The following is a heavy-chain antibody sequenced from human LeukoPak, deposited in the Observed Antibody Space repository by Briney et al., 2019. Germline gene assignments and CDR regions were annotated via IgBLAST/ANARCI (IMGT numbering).Heavy chain of an antibody. Sequence: SVKVSCTASGGTFSSYAISWVRQAPGQRLEWMGGIIPIFGTANYAQKFQGRVTITADESTSTAYMELSSLRSEDTAVYYCARDGEDDFWSGPRLTYYYGMDVWGQGTTVTVSS. CDR2: IIPIFGTA. D-gene: IGHD3-3*01. J-gene: IGHJ6*02. CDR1: GGTFSSYA. V-gene: IGHV1-69*01. CDR3: ARDGEDDFWSGPRLTYYYGMDV.